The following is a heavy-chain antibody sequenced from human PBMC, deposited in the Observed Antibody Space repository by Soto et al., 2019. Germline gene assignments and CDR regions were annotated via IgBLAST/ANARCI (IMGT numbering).Heavy chain of an antibody. CDR1: GFTFTTSA. D-gene: IGHD5-12*01. CDR2: IVVGSGNT. J-gene: IGHJ4*02. CDR3: AADTGGYSGYEFDY. V-gene: IGHV1-58*01. Sequence: QMKLVQSGPEVKKPGTSVKVSCKASGFTFTTSAVQWVRQARGQRLEWIGWIVVGSGNTNYAQKFQKRVTITRDMSTSTAYMELSSLRSEDTAVYYCAADTGGYSGYEFDYWGQGTLVTVSS.